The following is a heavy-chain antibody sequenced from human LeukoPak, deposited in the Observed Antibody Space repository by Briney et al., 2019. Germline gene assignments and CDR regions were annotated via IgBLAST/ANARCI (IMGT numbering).Heavy chain of an antibody. CDR3: ARRSSWFFDY. D-gene: IGHD6-13*01. CDR2: ISHDGSNK. J-gene: IGHJ4*02. CDR1: GFTFSSYA. V-gene: IGHV3-30-3*01. Sequence: PGRSLRLSCAASGFTFSSYAMHWVRQAPGKGLEWVAVISHDGSNKYYADSVKGRFTISRDNSKNTLYLQMNSLRSEDTAVYYCARRSSWFFDYWGQGTLVTVSS.